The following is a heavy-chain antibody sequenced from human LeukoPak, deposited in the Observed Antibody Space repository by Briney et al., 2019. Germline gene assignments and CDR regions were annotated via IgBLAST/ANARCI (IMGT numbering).Heavy chain of an antibody. CDR2: ISSSSSYI. Sequence: PGGSLRLSCAASGFTFSSYSMNWVRQAPGKGLEWVSSISSSSSYIYYADSVKGRFTISRDNAKNSLYRQMNSLRDEDTAVYYCARVRYSSTSCYRVDYWGQGTLVTVSS. CDR3: ARVRYSSTSCYRVDY. V-gene: IGHV3-21*01. J-gene: IGHJ4*02. CDR1: GFTFSSYS. D-gene: IGHD2-2*01.